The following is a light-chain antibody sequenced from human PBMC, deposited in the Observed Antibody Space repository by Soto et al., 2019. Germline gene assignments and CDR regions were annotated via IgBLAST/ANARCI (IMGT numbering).Light chain of an antibody. V-gene: IGKV1-27*01. Sequence: DIQMTQSPSSLSASVGDRVTFSCRASQGISNHVAWYQQKPGKVPKLLIYAASNLQSGVPSRFSGSGSETDFTLTINSLQPADVETYFCQNYNSALWALGQGTKVEI. CDR2: AAS. J-gene: IGKJ1*01. CDR3: QNYNSALWA. CDR1: QGISNH.